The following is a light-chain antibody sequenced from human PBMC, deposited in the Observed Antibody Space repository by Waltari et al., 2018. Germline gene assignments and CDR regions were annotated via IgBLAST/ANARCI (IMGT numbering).Light chain of an antibody. V-gene: IGKV3-20*01. CDR1: GSVGNL. CDR3: QQYRMTPVS. CDR2: DAT. J-gene: IGKJ2*03. Sequence: EVLLTHSPGTLSLSQGDRATLSCRARGSVGNLLAWYQQKPGQAPRLLIDDATTRATGIPDRVGGGGSGTEFTLTISRLEAGDFAMYYCQQYRMTPVSFGQGTKVEIK.